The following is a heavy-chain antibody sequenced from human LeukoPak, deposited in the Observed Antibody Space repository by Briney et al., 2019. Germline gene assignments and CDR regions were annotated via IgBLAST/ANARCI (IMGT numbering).Heavy chain of an antibody. J-gene: IGHJ4*02. V-gene: IGHV4-59*01. CDR3: ARGVSDYSYFARYYFDY. D-gene: IGHD4-11*01. Sequence: SETLSLTCTVSGDSISSDYWSWIRQPPGKGLEWIGYIHYSGSTNYNPSLKSRVTISVDTSKNQFSLKLSSVTAADTAVYYCARGVSDYSYFARYYFDYWGQGTLVTVSS. CDR1: GDSISSDY. CDR2: IHYSGST.